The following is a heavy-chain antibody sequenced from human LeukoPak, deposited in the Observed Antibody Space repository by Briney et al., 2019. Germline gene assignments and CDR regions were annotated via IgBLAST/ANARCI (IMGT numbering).Heavy chain of an antibody. J-gene: IGHJ6*02. CDR3: ARASPYYYGSGSYYSMVWYYYYGMDV. CDR2: TYYSGST. V-gene: IGHV4-59*01. D-gene: IGHD3-10*01. CDR1: GGSISSYY. Sequence: SETLSLTCTVSGGSISSYYWSWIRQPPGKGLEWIGYTYYSGSTNYNPSLKSRVTISVDTSKNQFSLKLSSVTAADTAVYYCARASPYYYGSGSYYSMVWYYYYGMDVWGQGTTVTVSS.